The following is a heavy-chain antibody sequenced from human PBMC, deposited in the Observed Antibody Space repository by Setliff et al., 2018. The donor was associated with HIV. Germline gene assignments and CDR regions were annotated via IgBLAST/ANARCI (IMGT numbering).Heavy chain of an antibody. J-gene: IGHJ4*02. CDR2: ISGSGGST. V-gene: IGHV3-23*01. Sequence: GGSLRLSCAASEFTFRTHAMSWVRQAPGKGLVWVSGISGSGGSTYYADSVKGRFTISRDNSKNTLFLRMNSLRADDTAVYYCATARPRHLVSTNPPYYFDYWGQGTLVTVSS. CDR3: ATARPRHLVSTNPPYYFDY. D-gene: IGHD2-8*02. CDR1: EFTFRTHA.